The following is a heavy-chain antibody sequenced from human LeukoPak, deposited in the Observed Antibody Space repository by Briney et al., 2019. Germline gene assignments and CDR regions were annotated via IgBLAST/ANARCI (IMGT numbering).Heavy chain of an antibody. CDR3: ARRRVYYGSGSYYKPAPFDY. V-gene: IGHV4-39*07. D-gene: IGHD3-10*01. CDR2: IYNSGTT. Sequence: SETLSLTCTVSGGSISSTSYYWGWIRQPPGKGLEWIGSIYNSGTTYYNPSLKSRVTISVDTSKNQFSLKLSSVTAADTAVYYCARRRVYYGSGSYYKPAPFDYWGQGTLVTVSS. CDR1: GGSISSTSYY. J-gene: IGHJ4*02.